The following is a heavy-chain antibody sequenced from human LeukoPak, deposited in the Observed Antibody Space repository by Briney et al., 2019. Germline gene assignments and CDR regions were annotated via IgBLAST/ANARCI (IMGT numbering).Heavy chain of an antibody. J-gene: IGHJ4*02. CDR1: GFTFSSYA. V-gene: IGHV3-30*04. CDR2: ISYDGSNK. Sequence: GRSLRLSCAASGFTFSSYAMHWVRQAPGKGLEWVAVISYDGSNKYYADSVKGRFTISRDNSKNTLYLQMNSLRAEDTAVYYCAKALIYDSSGYYYWGQGTLVTVSS. D-gene: IGHD3-22*01. CDR3: AKALIYDSSGYYY.